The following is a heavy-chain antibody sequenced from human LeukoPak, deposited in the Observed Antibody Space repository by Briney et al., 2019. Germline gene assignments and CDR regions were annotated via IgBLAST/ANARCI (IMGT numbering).Heavy chain of an antibody. CDR1: GYTFTGYY. CDR3: ARGPLRPCHGGSGYSYYYYYYMDV. Sequence: ASVKVSCKASGYTFTGYYMHWVRQAPGQGLEWMGWINPNSGGTNYAQKFQGRVTMTRDTSISTAYMELSRLRSDDTAVYYCARGPLRPCHGGSGYSYYYYYYMDVWGKGTTVTVSS. V-gene: IGHV1-2*02. J-gene: IGHJ6*03. CDR2: INPNSGGT. D-gene: IGHD3-22*01.